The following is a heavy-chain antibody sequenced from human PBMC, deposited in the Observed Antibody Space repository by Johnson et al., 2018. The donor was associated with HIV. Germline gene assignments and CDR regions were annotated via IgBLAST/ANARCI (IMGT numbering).Heavy chain of an antibody. J-gene: IGHJ3*02. D-gene: IGHD3-22*01. CDR2: ISYDGSNK. CDR3: ARAHYDSSGYRLKGGAFDI. V-gene: IGHV3-30*03. CDR1: GFTFSSYG. Sequence: QVQLVESGGGVVQPGRSLRLSCAASGFTFSSYGMHWVRQAPGKGLEWVAVISYDGSNKYYADSVKGRFTISRDNSKNTLYLQMNSLRAEDTAVYYCARAHYDSSGYRLKGGAFDIWGQGTMVTVSS.